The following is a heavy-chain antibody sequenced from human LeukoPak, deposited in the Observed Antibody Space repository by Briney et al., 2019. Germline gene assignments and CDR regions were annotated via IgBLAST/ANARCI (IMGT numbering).Heavy chain of an antibody. CDR1: EFSVGSNY. Sequence: PGRSLRLSCAASEFSVGSNYMTWVRQAPGKGLEWVSLIYSGGSTYYADSVKGRFTISRDNAKNTLYLQMDSLRADDTAVYYCARDLHWGASDFWGQGTLVTVSS. CDR2: IYSGGST. V-gene: IGHV3-66*01. D-gene: IGHD1-26*01. J-gene: IGHJ4*02. CDR3: ARDLHWGASDF.